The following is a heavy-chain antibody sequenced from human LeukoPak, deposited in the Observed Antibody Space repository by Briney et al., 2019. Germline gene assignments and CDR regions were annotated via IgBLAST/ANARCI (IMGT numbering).Heavy chain of an antibody. CDR3: AKDNWNQEGFDY. CDR1: GFTFSSYA. Sequence: PGGSLRLSCAASGFTFSSYAMSWVRQAPGKGLEWVSAISGSGGSTYYADSVKGRFTISRDSSKNTLYLQMNSLRAEDTAVYYCAKDNWNQEGFDYWGQGTLVTVSS. V-gene: IGHV3-23*01. J-gene: IGHJ4*02. CDR2: ISGSGGST. D-gene: IGHD1-20*01.